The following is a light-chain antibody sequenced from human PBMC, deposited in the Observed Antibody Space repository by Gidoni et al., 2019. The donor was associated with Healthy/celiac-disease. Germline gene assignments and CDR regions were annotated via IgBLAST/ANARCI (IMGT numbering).Light chain of an antibody. V-gene: IGKV1-5*03. J-gene: IGKJ3*01. CDR3: QQYNSYSFT. CDR2: KAS. CDR1: QSISSW. Sequence: DIQMTQSPSTLSASVGDRVTITCRASQSISSWLDWYQQKPGKAPKPLIYKASSLESGVPSMFSGSGSGTEFTLTISSLQPDDFATYYCQQYNSYSFTFGPGTKVDIK.